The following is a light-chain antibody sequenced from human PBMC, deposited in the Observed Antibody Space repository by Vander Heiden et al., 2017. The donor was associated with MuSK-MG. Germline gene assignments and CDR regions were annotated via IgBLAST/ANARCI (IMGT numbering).Light chain of an antibody. V-gene: IGLV3-1*01. CDR1: RLGDKY. CDR3: QEWNSSTWV. J-gene: IGLJ2*01. Sequence: SYELTQPSSVSVSPGQTASITCSGNRLGDKYASWYQQKPGQSPGQGIYEDYRRPTGIPERFSGSNSGTNANLTISGTQAVDEAYYYCQEWNSSTWVFGGGTKLTVL. CDR2: EDY.